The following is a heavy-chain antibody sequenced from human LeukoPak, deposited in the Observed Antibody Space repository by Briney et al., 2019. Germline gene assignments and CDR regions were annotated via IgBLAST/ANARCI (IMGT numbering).Heavy chain of an antibody. J-gene: IGHJ6*02. Sequence: GGSLRLSCVASGFTFSSYAMYWVRQAPGKGLEWVSGISGSGDSTYYADSVKGRFTISRDNSKNTVDLQMNSLRAEDTAVHYCAKRTSGGGSNYYAMDVWGQGPTVTVSS. D-gene: IGHD1-26*01. CDR1: GFTFSSYA. V-gene: IGHV3-23*01. CDR2: ISGSGDST. CDR3: AKRTSGGGSNYYAMDV.